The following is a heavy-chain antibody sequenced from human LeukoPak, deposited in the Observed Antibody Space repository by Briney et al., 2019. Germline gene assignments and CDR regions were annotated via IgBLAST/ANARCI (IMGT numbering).Heavy chain of an antibody. D-gene: IGHD6-13*01. CDR1: GSPITIGYY. CDR2: IYPSGST. Sequence: SETLSPPCTVSGSPITIGYYWGWIGHPQGKGLGWIGSIYPSGSTYYNPSLKSRVTTSVDTSKNQFSLKLTSVTAADTAVYYCARAYRSSWYSNWFDPWGQGTLVTVSS. J-gene: IGHJ5*02. V-gene: IGHV4-38-2*02. CDR3: ARAYRSSWYSNWFDP.